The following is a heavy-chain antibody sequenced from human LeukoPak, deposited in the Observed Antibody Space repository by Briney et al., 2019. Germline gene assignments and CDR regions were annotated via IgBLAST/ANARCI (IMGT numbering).Heavy chain of an antibody. CDR1: GFIFSNYG. J-gene: IGHJ4*02. CDR2: IRGNAGTT. CDR3: AQGHADSSGYYYFDS. Sequence: GGSLRLSCAASGFIFSNYGMSWVRQAPGKGLEWVSAIRGNAGTTYYADSVQGRFTIFRDNSKNMLYLQMNSLRVEDTAVYYCAQGHADSSGYYYFDSWGQGTLVTVSS. V-gene: IGHV3-23*01. D-gene: IGHD3-22*01.